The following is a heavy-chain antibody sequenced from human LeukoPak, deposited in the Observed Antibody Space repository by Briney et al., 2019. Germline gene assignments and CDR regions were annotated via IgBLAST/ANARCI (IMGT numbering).Heavy chain of an antibody. V-gene: IGHV4-39*01. CDR1: NGSIITSRYS. D-gene: IGHD3-22*01. CDR2: IYYRGRT. J-gene: IGHJ4*02. CDR3: ARQKILDDNYDSSGYYVDQ. Sequence: PSETLSLTCTVSNGSIITSRYSWGWIRQPPGKGLEWIGSIYYRGRTYYNPSLKIRVTISADTSKNQFSLNLSSVTASDTAVYYCARQKILDDNYDSSGYYVDQWGQGSLVTVSS.